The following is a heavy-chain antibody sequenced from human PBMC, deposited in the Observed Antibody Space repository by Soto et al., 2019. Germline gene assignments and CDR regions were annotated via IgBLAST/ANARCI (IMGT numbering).Heavy chain of an antibody. V-gene: IGHV3-74*03. CDR2: VNNDGTDT. J-gene: IGHJ6*02. D-gene: IGHD6-13*01. CDR1: GLTVSNYW. Sequence: EVQLVESGGGLVQPGGSLRLSCAASGLTVSNYWMYWVRQAPGKGLVWVSRVNNDGTDTTHADSVKGRFTISRDNAVTTSYLHMHTLRAADTAVYYCARGGLQHALDVWGQGSTVTVAS. CDR3: ARGGLQHALDV.